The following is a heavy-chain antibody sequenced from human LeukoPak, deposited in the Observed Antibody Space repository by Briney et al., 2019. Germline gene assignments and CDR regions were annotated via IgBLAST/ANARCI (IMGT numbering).Heavy chain of an antibody. J-gene: IGHJ4*02. Sequence: KPSETLSLTCTVSGVSISSYHWSWIRQPPGKGLECIGYIHYSGTTKYSPSLESRATISGDTSKNQFSLNLRSVTAADTAVYYCARVPPGYGYGYFDYWGQGILVTVSS. V-gene: IGHV4-59*01. CDR3: ARVPPGYGYGYFDY. CDR1: GVSISSYH. CDR2: IHYSGTT. D-gene: IGHD5-18*01.